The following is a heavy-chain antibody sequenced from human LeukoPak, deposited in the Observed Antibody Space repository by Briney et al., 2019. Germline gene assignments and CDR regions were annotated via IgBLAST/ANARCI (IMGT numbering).Heavy chain of an antibody. J-gene: IGHJ4*02. D-gene: IGHD3-10*01. CDR1: GGSISSSSYY. CDR3: ALWFGELGFDY. CDR2: IYYSGST. V-gene: IGHV4-39*01. Sequence: SETLSLTCTVPGGSISSSSYYWGWIRQPPGKGLEWIGSIYYSGSTYYNPSLKSRVTISVDTSKNQFSLKLSSVTAADTAVYYCALWFGELGFDYWGQGTLVTVSS.